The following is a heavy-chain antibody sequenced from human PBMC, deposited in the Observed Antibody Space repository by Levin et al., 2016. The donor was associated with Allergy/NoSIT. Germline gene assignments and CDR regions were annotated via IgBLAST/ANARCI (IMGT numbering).Heavy chain of an antibody. Sequence: ASVKVSCKASGYTFTSYHIHWVRQAPGQGLEWMGMINPSGGSTTYTQNFQGRVTMTRDTSTSTVYMELSSLRSGDTALYYCARAPAFDTHDFSFDYWGQGTLVTVSS. CDR2: INPSGGST. J-gene: IGHJ4*02. D-gene: IGHD3/OR15-3a*01. CDR1: GYTFTSYH. CDR3: ARAPAFDTHDFSFDY. V-gene: IGHV1-46*01.